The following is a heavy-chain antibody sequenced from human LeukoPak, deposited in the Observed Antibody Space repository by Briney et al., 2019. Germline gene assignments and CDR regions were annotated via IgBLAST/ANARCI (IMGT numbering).Heavy chain of an antibody. CDR3: AREGSRMLYNRFDP. CDR2: INHSGST. D-gene: IGHD3-16*01. J-gene: IGHJ5*02. V-gene: IGHV4-34*01. Sequence: SETLSLTCAVYGGSFSGYYWSWIRQPPGKGLEWIGEINHSGSTNYNPPLKSRVTISVDTSKNQFSLKLSSVTAADTAVYYCAREGSRMLYNRFDPWGQGTLVTVSS. CDR1: GGSFSGYY.